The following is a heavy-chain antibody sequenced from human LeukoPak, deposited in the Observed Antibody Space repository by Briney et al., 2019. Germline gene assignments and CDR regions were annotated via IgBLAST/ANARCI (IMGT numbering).Heavy chain of an antibody. V-gene: IGHV1-2*02. D-gene: IGHD6-6*01. J-gene: IGHJ6*03. CDR2: INPNSGGT. CDR1: GYTFTGYF. Sequence: ASVKVSCKASGYTFTGYFMHWVRQAPGQGLEWMGWINPNSGGTNYAQKFQGRVTMTRDTSISTAYMELSRLRSDDTAVYYCARGPGLVAARPFLDYYYMDVWGKGTTVTVSS. CDR3: ARGPGLVAARPFLDYYYMDV.